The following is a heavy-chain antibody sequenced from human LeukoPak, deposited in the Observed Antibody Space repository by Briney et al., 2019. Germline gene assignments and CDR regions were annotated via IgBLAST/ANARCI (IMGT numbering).Heavy chain of an antibody. V-gene: IGHV1-69*04. CDR2: IIPILGIA. Sequence: SVKVSCKASGGTFSSYAISWVRQAPGQGLEWMGRIIPILGIANYAQKFQGRVTITADKSTSTAYMELSSLRSEDTAVYYCARAPYYYDCSIYYYYYYGMDVWGQGTTVTVSS. D-gene: IGHD3-22*01. CDR1: GGTFSSYA. CDR3: ARAPYYYDCSIYYYYYYGMDV. J-gene: IGHJ6*02.